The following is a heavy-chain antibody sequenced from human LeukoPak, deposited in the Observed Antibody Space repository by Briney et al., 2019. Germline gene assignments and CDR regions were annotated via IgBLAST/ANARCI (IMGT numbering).Heavy chain of an antibody. J-gene: IGHJ3*02. CDR2: IYHSGST. CDR1: GGSISSSNW. Sequence: SETLTLTCAVSGGSISSSNWWSWVRQPPGKGLEWIGEIYHSGSTNYNPSLKSRVTISVDKSKNQFSLKLSSVTAADTAVYYCARELDLGATLPGVPYDAFDIWGQGTMVTVSS. D-gene: IGHD1-26*01. V-gene: IGHV4-4*02. CDR3: ARELDLGATLPGVPYDAFDI.